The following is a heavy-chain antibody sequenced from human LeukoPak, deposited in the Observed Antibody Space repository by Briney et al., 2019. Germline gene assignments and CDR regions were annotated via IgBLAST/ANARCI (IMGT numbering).Heavy chain of an antibody. CDR1: GFSLSRYW. D-gene: IGHD1-26*01. Sequence: GGSLRLSCTASGFSLSRYWMRWVRQVPGKGLVWVSHINSDEATTTYADSVKGRFTISADKAKNTLYLQMNSLKAEDTAVYNCARDFIVGDSTLGFDCWVQGAMVTVSS. V-gene: IGHV3-74*01. CDR3: ARDFIVGDSTLGFDC. J-gene: IGHJ3*01. CDR2: INSDEATT.